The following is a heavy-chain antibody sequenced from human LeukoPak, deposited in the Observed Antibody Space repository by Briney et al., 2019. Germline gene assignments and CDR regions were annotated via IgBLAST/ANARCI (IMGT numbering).Heavy chain of an antibody. J-gene: IGHJ4*02. Sequence: ASVKVSCKASGYTFTGYYMHWVRQAPGQGLEWMGWINPNSGGTNYAQKFQGRVTMTRDTSISTAYMELSRLRSDDTAVYYCARGPHIVVVVAATKKVDYWVQGTLVTVSS. V-gene: IGHV1-2*02. D-gene: IGHD2-15*01. CDR2: INPNSGGT. CDR1: GYTFTGYY. CDR3: ARGPHIVVVVAATKKVDY.